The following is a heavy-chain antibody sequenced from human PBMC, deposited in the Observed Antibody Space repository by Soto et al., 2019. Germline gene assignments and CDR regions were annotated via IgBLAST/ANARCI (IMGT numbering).Heavy chain of an antibody. CDR3: ARAERYFDF. CDR2: ISCRSSYI. V-gene: IGHV3-21*01. CDR1: GFTFNTYT. J-gene: IGHJ6*03. Sequence: PGGALRLSCAASGFTFNTYTMNWVRQAPGKGLEGVSSISCRSSYIYYADSVKGRFTISRDNAKNSLYLQMNSLGAEDTAVYFCARAERYFDFWGKGTTVTVS. D-gene: IGHD3-9*01.